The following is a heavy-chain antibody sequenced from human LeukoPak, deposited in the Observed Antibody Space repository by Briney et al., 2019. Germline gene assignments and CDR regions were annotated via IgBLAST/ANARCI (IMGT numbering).Heavy chain of an antibody. CDR3: AKWGDYDVLTGYYVSDY. V-gene: IGHV3-23*01. J-gene: IGHJ4*02. Sequence: ASLRLSCAASGFTLCNYSMSWVRHAPGEGLGWGSAITGSGGNTYYADSVKGRFTISRDNSKNTVFLQMNSLRAEDTAVYYCAKWGDYDVLTGYYVSDYWGQGTLVTVSS. CDR2: ITGSGGNT. D-gene: IGHD3-9*01. CDR1: GFTLCNYS.